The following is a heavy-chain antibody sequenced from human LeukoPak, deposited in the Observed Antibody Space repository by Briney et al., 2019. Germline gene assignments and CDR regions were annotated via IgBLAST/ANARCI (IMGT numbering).Heavy chain of an antibody. Sequence: GESLRISCKGSGYSFTNYWIAWVRQMPGQGLEWMAIIYPGDSDARYSPSFQGQVTISVDKSISTTYLRWSSLKASDTAMHYCARRGWGFGEPKRDHDTFDIWGQGTMVTVSS. CDR1: GYSFTNYW. V-gene: IGHV5-51*01. CDR3: ARRGWGFGEPKRDHDTFDI. CDR2: IYPGDSDA. J-gene: IGHJ3*02. D-gene: IGHD3-10*01.